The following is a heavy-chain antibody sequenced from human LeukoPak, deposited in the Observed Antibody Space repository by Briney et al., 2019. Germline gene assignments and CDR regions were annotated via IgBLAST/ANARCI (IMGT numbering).Heavy chain of an antibody. Sequence: SETLSLTCTVSGGSISSSSFYWGWIRQPPGKGLEWIGSIYYSGSTYYNPSLKSRVTISVDTSKNQFSLKLSSVTAADTAVYYCARGNYGNWIDPWGQGTLVTVSS. CDR2: IYYSGST. V-gene: IGHV4-39*07. CDR3: ARGNYGNWIDP. J-gene: IGHJ5*02. CDR1: GGSISSSSFY. D-gene: IGHD1-7*01.